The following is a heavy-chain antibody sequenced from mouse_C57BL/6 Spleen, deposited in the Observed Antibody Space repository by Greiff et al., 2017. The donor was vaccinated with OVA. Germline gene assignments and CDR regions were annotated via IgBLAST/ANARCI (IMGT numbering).Heavy chain of an antibody. CDR2: INYDGSST. J-gene: IGHJ2*01. Sequence: DVMLVESEGGLVQPGSSMKLSCTASGFTFSDYYMAWVRQVPEKGLEWVANINYDGSSTYYLDSLKSRFIISRDNAKNILYLQMSSLKSEDTATYYCARSHYGSRFDDWGQGTTLTVSS. CDR3: ARSHYGSRFDD. D-gene: IGHD1-1*01. V-gene: IGHV5-16*01. CDR1: GFTFSDYY.